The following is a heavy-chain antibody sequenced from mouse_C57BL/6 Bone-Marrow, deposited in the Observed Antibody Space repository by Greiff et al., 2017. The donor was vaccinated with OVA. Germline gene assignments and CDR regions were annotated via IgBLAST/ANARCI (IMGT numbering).Heavy chain of an antibody. V-gene: IGHV5-12*01. CDR3: ARHAPYPFAY. CDR2: ISNGGGST. J-gene: IGHJ3*01. Sequence: EVKLVESGGGLVQPGGSLKLSCAASGFTFSDYYMYWVRQTPEKRLEWVAYISNGGGSTYYPDTVKGRFTISRDNAKNTLYLQMSRLHSEDTAMYYCARHAPYPFAYWVHGTLVTVSA. CDR1: GFTFSDYY.